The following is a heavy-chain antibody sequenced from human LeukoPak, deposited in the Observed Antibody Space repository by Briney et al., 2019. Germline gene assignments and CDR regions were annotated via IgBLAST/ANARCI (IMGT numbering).Heavy chain of an antibody. CDR1: GYSFTSYW. CDR2: IYPGDSDP. Sequence: PGESLKISCKGSGYSFTSYWIGWVRQMPGKGLDWMGLIYPGDSDPRYSPSFQGQVTISADKSISTAYLQWSSLKASDTAMYYCARPLIRGVRGVRDYWGQGTLVTVSS. V-gene: IGHV5-51*01. CDR3: ARPLIRGVRGVRDY. J-gene: IGHJ4*02. D-gene: IGHD3-10*01.